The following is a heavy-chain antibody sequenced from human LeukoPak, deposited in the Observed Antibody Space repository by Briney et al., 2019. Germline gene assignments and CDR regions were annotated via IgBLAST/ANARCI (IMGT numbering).Heavy chain of an antibody. CDR1: GFTVSSNY. J-gene: IGHJ3*02. Sequence: PGGSLRLSCAASGFTVSSNYMNWVRQAPGKGLEWVSVIYSGGSTYYADSVKGRFTISRDNSKNTLYLQMNSLRAEDTAVYYCARDSGAYSSGWYGAFDIWGQGTMVTVSS. D-gene: IGHD6-19*01. V-gene: IGHV3-53*01. CDR3: ARDSGAYSSGWYGAFDI. CDR2: IYSGGST.